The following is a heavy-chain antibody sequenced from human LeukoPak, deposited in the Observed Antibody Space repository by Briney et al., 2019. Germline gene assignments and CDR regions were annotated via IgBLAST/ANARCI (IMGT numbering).Heavy chain of an antibody. J-gene: IGHJ4*02. CDR3: AKSYSYGSGSYFKTFDY. D-gene: IGHD3-10*01. V-gene: IGHV3-48*01. CDR1: GFTFSSYS. CDR2: ISSSSSTI. Sequence: GGSLRLSCAASGFTFSSYSMNWVRQAPGKGLEWVSYISSSSSTIYYVDSVRDRFTISRDNSKNTLYLQMNSLRAEDTAVYYCAKSYSYGSGSYFKTFDYWGQGTLVTVSS.